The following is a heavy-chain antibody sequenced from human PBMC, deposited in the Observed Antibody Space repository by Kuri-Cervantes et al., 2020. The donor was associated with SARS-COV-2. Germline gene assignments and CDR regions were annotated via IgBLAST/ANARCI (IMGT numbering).Heavy chain of an antibody. CDR2: IHYSGST. CDR3: AREYSTSFGAFDI. Sequence: SCTVSGGSISSGGYYWSWIRQHPGKGLEWIGYIHYSGSTYYNPSLKSRVTIPVDKSKNQFSLKLTSVTAADTAVYYCAREYSTSFGAFDIWAQGTLVTVSS. D-gene: IGHD6-6*01. CDR1: GGSISSGGYY. J-gene: IGHJ3*02. V-gene: IGHV4-31*02.